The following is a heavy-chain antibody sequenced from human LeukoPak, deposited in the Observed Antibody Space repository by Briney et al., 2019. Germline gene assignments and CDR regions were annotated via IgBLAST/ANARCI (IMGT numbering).Heavy chain of an antibody. CDR1: GYSISSGYY. D-gene: IGHD6-13*01. V-gene: IGHV4-38-2*01. CDR3: ARVKTPSSSFWAYYFDY. Sequence: KTSETLSLTCAVSGYSISSGYYWGWIRQPPGKGLEWIGSIYHSGSTYYNPSLKSRVTISVDTSKNQFSLKLSSVTAADTAVYYCARVKTPSSSFWAYYFDYWGRGTLVTVSS. CDR2: IYHSGST. J-gene: IGHJ4*02.